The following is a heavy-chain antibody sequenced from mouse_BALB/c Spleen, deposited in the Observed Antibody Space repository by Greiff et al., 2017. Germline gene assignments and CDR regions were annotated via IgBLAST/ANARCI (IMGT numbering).Heavy chain of an antibody. CDR1: GFAFSSYD. J-gene: IGHJ2*01. D-gene: IGHD2-12*01. CDR3: ARTTLTRGYFDY. CDR2: ISSGGGST. V-gene: IGHV5-12-1*01. Sequence: EVQGVESGGGLVKPGGSLKLSCAASGFAFSSYDMSWVRQTPEKRLEWVAYISSGGGSTYYPDTVKGRFTISRDNAKNTLYLQMSSLKSEDTAMYYCARTTLTRGYFDYWGQGTTLTVSS.